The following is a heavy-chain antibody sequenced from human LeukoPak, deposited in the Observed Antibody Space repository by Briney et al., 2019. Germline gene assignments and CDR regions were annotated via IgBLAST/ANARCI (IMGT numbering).Heavy chain of an antibody. D-gene: IGHD6-19*01. CDR3: ARQAPYSSGWWVYYYYGMDV. J-gene: IGHJ6*02. CDR2: IYYSGST. CDR1: GGSISSYY. Sequence: SETLSLTCTVSGGSISSYYWSWIRQPPGKGLEWIGYIYYSGSTNYNPSLKSRVTISEDTSKNQFSLKLSSVTAADTAVYYCARQAPYSSGWWVYYYYGMDVWGQGTTVTVSS. V-gene: IGHV4-59*08.